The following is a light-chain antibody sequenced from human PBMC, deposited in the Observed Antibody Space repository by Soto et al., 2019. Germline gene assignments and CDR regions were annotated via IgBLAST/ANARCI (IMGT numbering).Light chain of an antibody. J-gene: IGKJ1*01. Sequence: DIQMTQSPSSLSAGVGDRVTITCRASQSISSWLAWYQQIPGKAPKLLIYDASSLESGVPSRFSGSGSGTEFTLTISSLQPDDFATYHCQQYNSYWTFAQGIEVDI. CDR3: QQYNSYWT. CDR2: DAS. V-gene: IGKV1-5*01. CDR1: QSISSW.